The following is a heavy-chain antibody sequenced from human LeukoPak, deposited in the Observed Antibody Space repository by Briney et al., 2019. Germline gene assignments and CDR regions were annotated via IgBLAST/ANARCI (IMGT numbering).Heavy chain of an antibody. J-gene: IGHJ4*02. V-gene: IGHV3-7*05. CDR1: GFTLSSYW. D-gene: IGHD5-18*01. CDR2: IKQDGSDK. Sequence: GGSLRLSCAASGFTLSSYWMSGLRQAPGKGLEGVANIKQDGSDKYYVDSVKGRFTISRDNAENSLSLQMNSLRAEDTAVYYCARKSSYGFAWGQGTLVTVSS. CDR3: ARKSSYGFA.